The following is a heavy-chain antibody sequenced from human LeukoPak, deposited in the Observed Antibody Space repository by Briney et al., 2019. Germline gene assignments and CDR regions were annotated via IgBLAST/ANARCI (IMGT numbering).Heavy chain of an antibody. CDR1: GGSISSYY. J-gene: IGHJ2*01. CDR3: ARTYGSSGLGYFDL. D-gene: IGHD6-13*01. V-gene: IGHV4-59*01. Sequence: SETLSLTCTVSGGSISSYYWSWIRQPPGKGLEWIGYIYYSGSTNYSRSLKSRLTISVDTSKNQFSLKLRSVTAADTAVYYCARTYGSSGLGYFDLWGRGTLVTVSS. CDR2: IYYSGST.